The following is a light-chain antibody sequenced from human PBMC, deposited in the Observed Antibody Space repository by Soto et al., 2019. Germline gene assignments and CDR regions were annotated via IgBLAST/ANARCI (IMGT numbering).Light chain of an antibody. V-gene: IGKV1-33*01. CDR3: HQYDNLSQT. J-gene: IGKJ3*01. CDR1: HDIRDH. Sequence: IQMTQSPSSLSASVGDRVTLTCQASHDIRDHLNWYQQKQGKPPKLLIYAASNLQTGVPSRFSGSGSGTDFTFTISSLQPEDIATYFCHQYDNLSQTFGPGTKVDIK. CDR2: AAS.